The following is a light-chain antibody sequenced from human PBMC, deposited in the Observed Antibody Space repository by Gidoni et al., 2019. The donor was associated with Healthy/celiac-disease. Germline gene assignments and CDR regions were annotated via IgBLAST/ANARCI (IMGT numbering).Light chain of an antibody. CDR1: NIGRKS. CDR2: DAS. Sequence: SYVLTQPPSVSVAPGQTARITWGGNNIGRKSVHWYLQKPGQAPVLVVYDASDRPSGIPERFSGSNSGNTATLTISRVEAGDEADYYCQVWDSSSDLWVFGGGTKLTVL. J-gene: IGLJ3*02. CDR3: QVWDSSSDLWV. V-gene: IGLV3-21*02.